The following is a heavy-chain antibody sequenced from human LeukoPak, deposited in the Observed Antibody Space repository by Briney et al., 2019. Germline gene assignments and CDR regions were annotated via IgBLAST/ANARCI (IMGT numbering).Heavy chain of an antibody. CDR2: ISGSGYTT. J-gene: IGHJ6*02. D-gene: IGHD3-3*01. CDR3: ARDALLNDFWSGYYTGYYYYGMDV. CDR1: GVTFTSYA. Sequence: GGSLRLSCVVTGVTFTSYAMSWVRQAPGKGLEWVSPISGSGYTTYYADSVKGRFTISRDNSKNTVYLQMNSLRAEDTAVYYCARDALLNDFWSGYYTGYYYYGMDVWGQGTTVTVSS. V-gene: IGHV3-23*01.